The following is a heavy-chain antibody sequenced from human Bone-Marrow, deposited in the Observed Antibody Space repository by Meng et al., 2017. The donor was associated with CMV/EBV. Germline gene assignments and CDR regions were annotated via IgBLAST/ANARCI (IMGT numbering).Heavy chain of an antibody. CDR3: ARGEG. CDR2: ISSSSSYI. V-gene: IGHV3-21*01. CDR1: GFTFSSYS. J-gene: IGHJ4*02. Sequence: GESLRLSCAASGFTFSSYSMYWVRQAPGKGLELVSSISSSSSYIYYADSVKGRLTIFRDNAKNSLYLQMHSLRAEDTAVYYCARGEGWGQGTLVTVSS.